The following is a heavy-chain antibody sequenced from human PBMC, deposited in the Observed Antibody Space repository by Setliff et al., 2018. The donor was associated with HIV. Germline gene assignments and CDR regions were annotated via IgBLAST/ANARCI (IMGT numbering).Heavy chain of an antibody. Sequence: GESLKISCQGSGYIFTSYWIGWVRQMPGKGLEWMGIIYPGDSDIIYSPSFQGQVTISADKSITTAYLQWSGLKASDTAIYYCVRHRSAVAGTRIGYCYYMDVWGKGTTVTVSS. CDR3: VRHRSAVAGTRIGYCYYMDV. CDR1: GYIFTSYW. J-gene: IGHJ6*03. D-gene: IGHD6-19*01. V-gene: IGHV5-51*01. CDR2: IYPGDSDI.